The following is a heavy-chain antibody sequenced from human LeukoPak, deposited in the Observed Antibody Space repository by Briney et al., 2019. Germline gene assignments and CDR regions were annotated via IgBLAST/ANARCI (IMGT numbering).Heavy chain of an antibody. CDR3: ARHGYSSSWYLGSGFGY. CDR1: GGSISSYY. Sequence: ASETLSLTCTVSGGSISSYYWTWIRQPAGKGLEWIGRIYPSGSTNYNPSLKSRVTISVDTSKNQFSLKLSSVTAADTAVYYCARHGYSSSWYLGSGFGYWGQGTLVTVSS. J-gene: IGHJ4*02. CDR2: IYPSGST. D-gene: IGHD6-13*01. V-gene: IGHV4-4*07.